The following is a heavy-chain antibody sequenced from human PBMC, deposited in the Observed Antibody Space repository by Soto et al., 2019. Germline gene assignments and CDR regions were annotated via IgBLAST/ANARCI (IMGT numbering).Heavy chain of an antibody. CDR2: SNHSGGT. J-gene: IGHJ6*02. CDR3: ARAPPVWNYYNYYGMDV. V-gene: IGHV4-34*01. CDR1: GGSFSGYY. D-gene: IGHD1-1*01. Sequence: PSETLSLTCAVYGGSFSGYYWSWIRQRPGKGLEWIGESNHSGGTNYNPSLKSRVTISVDTSKTQFSLKLSPVTATDTAVYYCARAPPVWNYYNYYGMDVWGQGTTVTVSS.